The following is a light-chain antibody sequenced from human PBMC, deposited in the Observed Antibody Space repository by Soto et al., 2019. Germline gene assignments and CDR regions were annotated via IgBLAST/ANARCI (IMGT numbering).Light chain of an antibody. Sequence: QSVLTQPRSVSGSPGRSVTISCTGTTGDVGAYNFVSWYQLHPGKAPKLMIYDASKRPSGVPDRFSASKSGNTASLTISGLQAEDEADYYCCSYAGSFTWVFGGGTKLTVL. CDR1: TGDVGAYNF. CDR2: DAS. CDR3: CSYAGSFTWV. J-gene: IGLJ3*02. V-gene: IGLV2-11*01.